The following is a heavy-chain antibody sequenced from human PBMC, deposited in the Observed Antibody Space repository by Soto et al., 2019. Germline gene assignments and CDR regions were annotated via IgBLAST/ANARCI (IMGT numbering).Heavy chain of an antibody. V-gene: IGHV3-74*01. CDR2: VKSDGTTA. J-gene: IGHJ4*02. CDR1: GFAFTSYW. Sequence: GGSLRLSCEASGFAFTSYWMHWVRQAPGKGLVWVAGVKSDGTTATYADSVRGRFTISRDNAKNTLYLQMNSLSAEDTAVYYCARGRGPDYYDSSGYYGYFDYWGQGTLVTVSS. D-gene: IGHD3-22*01. CDR3: ARGRGPDYYDSSGYYGYFDY.